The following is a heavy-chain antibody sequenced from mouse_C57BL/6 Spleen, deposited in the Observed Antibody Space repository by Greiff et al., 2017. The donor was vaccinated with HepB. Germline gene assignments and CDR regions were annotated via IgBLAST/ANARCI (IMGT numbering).Heavy chain of an antibody. J-gene: IGHJ2*01. D-gene: IGHD1-1*01. CDR2: IDPETGGT. V-gene: IGHV1-15*01. CDR3: TRSAGSSYFDY. Sequence: VQLQQSGAELVRPGASVTLSCKASGYTFTDYEMHWVKQTPVHGLEWIGAIDPETGGTAYNQKFKGKAILTADKSSSTAYMELRSLTSEDSAVYYCTRSAGSSYFDYWGQGTTLTVSS. CDR1: GYTFTDYE.